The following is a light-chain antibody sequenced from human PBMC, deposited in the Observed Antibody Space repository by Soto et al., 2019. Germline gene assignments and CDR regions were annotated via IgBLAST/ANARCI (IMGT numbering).Light chain of an antibody. J-gene: IGLJ1*01. CDR3: SSYTSSDTPYV. Sequence: QSALTQPASVSGSPGQSITISCTGTSSDVGGYNYVSWYQQHPDKAPKLMIYVVSNRPSGVSNRFSGSKSDNTASLTISGVQAEDEADYYCSSYTSSDTPYVFGPGTKLTVL. CDR1: SSDVGGYNY. CDR2: VVS. V-gene: IGLV2-14*01.